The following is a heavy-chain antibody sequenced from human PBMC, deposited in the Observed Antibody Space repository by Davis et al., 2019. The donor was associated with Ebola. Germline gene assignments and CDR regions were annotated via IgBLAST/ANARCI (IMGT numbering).Heavy chain of an antibody. Sequence: AASVKVSCKASGYTFTNYGITWVRQAPGQGLEWMGWINPHNGNTNYAQNVQGRVIMTSDTATTTAYMEVGSLRSDDTAVYYCAKLQPSYDFWSGYYYYFDYWGQGTLVTVSS. J-gene: IGHJ4*02. D-gene: IGHD3-3*01. V-gene: IGHV1-18*04. CDR1: GYTFTNYG. CDR3: AKLQPSYDFWSGYYYYFDY. CDR2: INPHNGNT.